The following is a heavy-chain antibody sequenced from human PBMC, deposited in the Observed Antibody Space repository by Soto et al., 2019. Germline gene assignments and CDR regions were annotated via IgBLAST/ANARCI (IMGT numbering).Heavy chain of an antibody. CDR3: ARGGNWFDT. Sequence: EVQLVESGGGLVKPGGSLRLSCAASGFIFTTYSMNWVRQTPGKGLEWVSFISISSSYIYYADSVKGRFTISRDNAKNSLYLQMSRLRAEDTAMYYCARGGNWFDTWGQGTLVTVSS. J-gene: IGHJ5*02. CDR2: ISISSSYI. V-gene: IGHV3-21*01. CDR1: GFIFTTYS.